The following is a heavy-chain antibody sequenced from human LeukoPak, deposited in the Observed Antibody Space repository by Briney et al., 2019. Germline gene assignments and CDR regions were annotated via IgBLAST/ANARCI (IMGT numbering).Heavy chain of an antibody. CDR3: ARPYYYDSSGYYDY. D-gene: IGHD3-22*01. V-gene: IGHV3-30-3*01. Sequence: GRSLRLSCAASGFTFSSYAMHWVRQAPGKGLEWVAVISYDGSNKYYADSVKGRFTISRDNSKNTLYLQMNSLRAEDTAVYYCARPYYYDSSGYYDYWGQGTLVTVSS. J-gene: IGHJ4*02. CDR1: GFTFSSYA. CDR2: ISYDGSNK.